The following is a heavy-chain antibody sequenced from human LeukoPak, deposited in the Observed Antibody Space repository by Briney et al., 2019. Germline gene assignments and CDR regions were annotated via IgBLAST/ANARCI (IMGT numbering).Heavy chain of an antibody. Sequence: GRSLRLSCATSGFTFSSYWMHWVRQAPGKGLVWVSRINTDGSSTNYADSVKGRFTISRDNAKNTLYLQMNSLRAEDTAVYYCARGTFTIFGVVDYWGQGTLVTVSS. J-gene: IGHJ4*02. CDR2: INTDGSST. D-gene: IGHD3-3*01. CDR3: ARGTFTIFGVVDY. V-gene: IGHV3-74*01. CDR1: GFTFSSYW.